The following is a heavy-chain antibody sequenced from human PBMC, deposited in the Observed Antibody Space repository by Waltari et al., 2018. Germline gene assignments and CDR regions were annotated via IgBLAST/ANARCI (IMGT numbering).Heavy chain of an antibody. CDR2: IYYSGST. CDR1: GGPLSSYY. V-gene: IGHV4-59*12. D-gene: IGHD3-10*01. CDR3: ARRINYYGSGSWADAFDI. J-gene: IGHJ3*02. Sequence: QVQLQESGPGLVKPSETLSLTCTVAGGPLSSYYWSWIRQPPGKGLEWIGYIYYSGSTNYNPSLKSRVTISVDTSKNQFSLKLSSVTAADTAVYYCARRINYYGSGSWADAFDIWGQGTMVTVSS.